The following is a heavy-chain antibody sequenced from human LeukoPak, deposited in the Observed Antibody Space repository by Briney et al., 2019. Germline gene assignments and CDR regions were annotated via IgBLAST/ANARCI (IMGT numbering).Heavy chain of an antibody. CDR2: IRGDDYT. Sequence: GGSLRLSCAASGFTFSTYAMSLVRQAPGKGLEWVSTIRGDDYTYYADSVKGRFTISRDNPKNTLSLQMDSLRTEDTALYYCAKGRLDPNLVLHYWGQGTLVTVSS. V-gene: IGHV3-23*01. CDR1: GFTFSTYA. D-gene: IGHD4/OR15-4a*01. CDR3: AKGRLDPNLVLHY. J-gene: IGHJ4*02.